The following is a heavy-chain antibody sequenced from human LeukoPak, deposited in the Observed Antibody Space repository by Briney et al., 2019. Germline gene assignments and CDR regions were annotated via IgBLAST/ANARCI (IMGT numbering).Heavy chain of an antibody. CDR2: IYTSGST. CDR1: GGSISSYC. D-gene: IGHD3-10*01. Sequence: PSETLSLTCTVSGGSISSYCWSWIRQPAGKGLEWIERIYTSGSTNYNPSLKSRVTMSVDTSKNQFSLKLSSVTAADTAVYYCARAPHYYGSGSYARDAFDIWGQGTMVTVSS. J-gene: IGHJ3*02. CDR3: ARAPHYYGSGSYARDAFDI. V-gene: IGHV4-4*07.